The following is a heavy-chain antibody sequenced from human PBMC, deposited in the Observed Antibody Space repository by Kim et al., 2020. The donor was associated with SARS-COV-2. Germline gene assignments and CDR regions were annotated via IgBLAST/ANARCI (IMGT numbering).Heavy chain of an antibody. J-gene: IGHJ5*02. V-gene: IGHV1-69*13. CDR1: GVTFISNA. Sequence: SVKVSCKASGVTFISNAISWVRQAPGQGLEWVGGIIPILGSPNYGQKFQGRVTITADEFTNTVYMQMGSLTSEDTAIYYCVKGGGVAAAGFAFDPWGQG. CDR2: IIPILGSP. CDR3: VKGGGVAAAGFAFDP. D-gene: IGHD6-13*01.